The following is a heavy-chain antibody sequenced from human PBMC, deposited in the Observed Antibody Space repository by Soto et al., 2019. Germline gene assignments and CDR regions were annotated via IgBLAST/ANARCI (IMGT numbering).Heavy chain of an antibody. CDR2: ISSSSSYI. CDR1: GFTFSSYS. Sequence: GGSLRLSCAASGFTFSSYSMNWVRQAPGKGLEWVSSISSSSSYIYYADSVKGRFTISRDNAKNSLYLQMNSLRAEDTAVYYCATRGGYCSSTSCYPPKYYYYGMDVWGQGTTVTAP. V-gene: IGHV3-21*01. D-gene: IGHD2-2*01. CDR3: ATRGGYCSSTSCYPPKYYYYGMDV. J-gene: IGHJ6*02.